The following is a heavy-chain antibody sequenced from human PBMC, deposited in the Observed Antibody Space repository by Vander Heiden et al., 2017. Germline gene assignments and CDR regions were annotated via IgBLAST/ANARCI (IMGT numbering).Heavy chain of an antibody. V-gene: IGHV3-33*01. CDR3: ARSGQLLAPTAYFDF. D-gene: IGHD6-19*01. CDR2: IWRDGSNK. Sequence: QVQLVESGGGVVQRGGSLRLSWAAAGFTSSSYGMHWVRQAPGKGLEWVALIWRDGSNKYYADSVKGRFTISRDNSKNTLYLQMNSLRAEDTAVYYCARSGQLLAPTAYFDFWGQGTLVTVSS. J-gene: IGHJ4*02. CDR1: GFTSSSYG.